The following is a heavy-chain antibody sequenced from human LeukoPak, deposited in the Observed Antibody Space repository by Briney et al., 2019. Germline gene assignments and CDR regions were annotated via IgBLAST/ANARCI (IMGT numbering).Heavy chain of an antibody. CDR2: IIPIFATT. Sequence: GASVKVSCKASGGTFSSYAVNWVRQAPGQGLEWMGGIIPIFATTNYAQKFQARVTITADESTGTAYMELSSLRSEDTAVYYCATGYRGSYLAFDYWGQGTLVTVPS. J-gene: IGHJ4*02. V-gene: IGHV1-69*13. D-gene: IGHD1-26*01. CDR3: ATGYRGSYLAFDY. CDR1: GGTFSSYA.